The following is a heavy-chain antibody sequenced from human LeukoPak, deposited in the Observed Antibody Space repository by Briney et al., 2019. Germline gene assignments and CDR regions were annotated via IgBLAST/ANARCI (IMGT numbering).Heavy chain of an antibody. CDR2: ISGSGSVGTT. J-gene: IGHJ6*02. CDR3: AKPPVAGNFYYYAMDV. D-gene: IGHD6-19*01. CDR1: GFTLTSYA. V-gene: IGHV3-23*01. Sequence: SGGSLRLSCVASGFTLTSYAVSWVRQAPGEGLEWVSAISGSGSVGTTYYADSVKGRFTISRDSSKNTMFLQMNSLRAEDTAIYYCAKPPVAGNFYYYAMDVWGQGTTVTVSS.